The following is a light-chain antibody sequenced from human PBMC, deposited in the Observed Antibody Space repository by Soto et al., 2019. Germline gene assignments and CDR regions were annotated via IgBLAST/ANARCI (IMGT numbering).Light chain of an antibody. CDR3: NSYAGSNNYVV. J-gene: IGLJ2*01. CDR2: EVS. CDR1: SSDVGGYNY. Sequence: QSALTQPPSASGSPGQSVTISCTGTSSDVGGYNYVSWYQQHPAKAPKLMIYEVSKRPSGVPDRFSGSKSGNTASLTVSGLQAEDEADYYCNSYAGSNNYVVFGGGTQLTVL. V-gene: IGLV2-8*01.